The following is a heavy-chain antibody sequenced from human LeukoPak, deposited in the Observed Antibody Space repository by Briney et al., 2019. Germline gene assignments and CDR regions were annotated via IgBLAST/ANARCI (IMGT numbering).Heavy chain of an antibody. CDR2: IYPGDSDT. V-gene: IGHV5-51*01. Sequence: GASLQISCKSSGYSFTSYWIGWVRHVPGKGLEYMGIIYPGDSDTRYSPSFQGQVTISADKSISTAYLQWSSLKASDTAMYYCATLVGYGSFFDYWGQGTLVTVSS. CDR3: ATLVGYGSFFDY. J-gene: IGHJ4*02. D-gene: IGHD3-10*01. CDR1: GYSFTSYW.